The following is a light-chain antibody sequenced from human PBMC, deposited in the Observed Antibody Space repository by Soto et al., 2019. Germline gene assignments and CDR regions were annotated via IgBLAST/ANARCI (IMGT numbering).Light chain of an antibody. CDR1: QSVTTK. CDR3: QQYKNWYS. J-gene: IGKJ2*03. V-gene: IGKV3-15*01. CDR2: GAS. Sequence: EAVMTQSPGTLSVSPGESATLSCRASQSVTTKVAWYQQKPVQAPRLLIYGASTRATGVPARFSGRGSGTEFTLNISNLQSEDFGVYYCQQYKNWYSFGQGTKLEIK.